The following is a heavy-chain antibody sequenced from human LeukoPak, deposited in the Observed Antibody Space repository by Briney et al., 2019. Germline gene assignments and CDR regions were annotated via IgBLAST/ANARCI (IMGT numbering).Heavy chain of an antibody. Sequence: ASVKVSCKASGYSFTGRYMHWVRQAPGQGLEWMGWINPKSGGTNYAQKLQGRVTMTTDTSTSTAYMELRSLRSDDTAVYYCARTITMVRGVIITGHFDYWGQGTLVTVSS. J-gene: IGHJ4*02. CDR2: INPKSGGT. CDR3: ARTITMVRGVIITGHFDY. D-gene: IGHD3-10*01. V-gene: IGHV1-2*02. CDR1: GYSFTGRY.